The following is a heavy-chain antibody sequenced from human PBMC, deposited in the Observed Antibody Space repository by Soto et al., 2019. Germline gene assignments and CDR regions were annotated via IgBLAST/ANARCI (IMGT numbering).Heavy chain of an antibody. Sequence: SVKVSCKASGGTFSSYAISWARQAPGQGLEWMGGIIPIFGTANYAQKFQGRVTITADESTSTAYMELSSLRSEDTAVYYCAWPIRDYYYYGMDVWGQGTTVTGSS. D-gene: IGHD4-17*01. CDR1: GGTFSSYA. CDR2: IIPIFGTA. CDR3: AWPIRDYYYYGMDV. V-gene: IGHV1-69*13. J-gene: IGHJ6*02.